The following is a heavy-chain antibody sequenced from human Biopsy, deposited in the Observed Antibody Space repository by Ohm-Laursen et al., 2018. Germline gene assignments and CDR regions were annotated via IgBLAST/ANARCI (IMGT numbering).Heavy chain of an antibody. V-gene: IGHV4-4*07. J-gene: IGHJ3*02. CDR3: AGIVLGPTNDAFDI. Sequence: GTLSLTCTVSGDSIRNYYWSWIRQAAGKGLDWTGRIYPGGGTIYNPSLKSRVTMSVDTSKNHFSLNLNSVTAADTAVYYCAGIVLGPTNDAFDIWGQGTMVTVSS. D-gene: IGHD1-26*01. CDR1: GDSIRNYY. CDR2: IYPGGGT.